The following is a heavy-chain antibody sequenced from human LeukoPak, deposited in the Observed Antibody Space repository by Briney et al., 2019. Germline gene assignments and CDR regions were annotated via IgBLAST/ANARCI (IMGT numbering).Heavy chain of an antibody. Sequence: GGSLRLSCAASGFTFSRKTMNWVRQAPGKGLEWVSYISSDGGTIYYADSVRGRFTISRDNSKNTLYLQMNYLRADDTAVYYCASPSPGGAAAGLFDYWGQGTLVTVSS. D-gene: IGHD6-13*01. CDR1: GFTFSRKT. CDR3: ASPSPGGAAAGLFDY. J-gene: IGHJ4*02. CDR2: ISSDGGTI. V-gene: IGHV3-48*01.